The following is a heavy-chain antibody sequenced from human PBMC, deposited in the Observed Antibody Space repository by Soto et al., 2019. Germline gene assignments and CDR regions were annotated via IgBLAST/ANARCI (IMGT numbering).Heavy chain of an antibody. Sequence: QVQLVQSGDEVKKPGASVKVSCKASGYIFVNYGIAWVRQAPRQGLEWMGWISPYTGNTHSASKVQGRLTMTTDTSTSTAYKDLGSLASDDTAVYYCVMVDNYVTPTPQDVWGQRTTVTVSS. CDR3: VMVDNYVTPTPQDV. CDR2: ISPYTGNT. CDR1: GYIFVNYG. J-gene: IGHJ6*02. D-gene: IGHD3-16*01. V-gene: IGHV1-18*01.